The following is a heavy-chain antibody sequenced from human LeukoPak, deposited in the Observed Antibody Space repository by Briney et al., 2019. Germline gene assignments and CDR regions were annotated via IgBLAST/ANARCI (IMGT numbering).Heavy chain of an antibody. CDR3: AKAPSCPSCYIGSGWLDP. J-gene: IGHJ5*02. D-gene: IGHD2-2*02. V-gene: IGHV3-23*01. CDR2: IASEGAGT. CDR1: GFTFSTYA. Sequence: PGGSLRLSCAASGFTFSTYAMNWVRQAPGKGLEWVSGIASEGAGTYYAASVKGRFTVSRDNSKNTLYLQMNSLRADDTAIYYCAKAPSCPSCYIGSGWLDPWGQGTLVTSPQ.